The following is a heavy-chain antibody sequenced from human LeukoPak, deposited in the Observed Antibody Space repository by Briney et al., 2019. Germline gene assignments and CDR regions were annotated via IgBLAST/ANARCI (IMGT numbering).Heavy chain of an antibody. J-gene: IGHJ4*02. Sequence: VKVSCKASGGTFSSYAISWVRQDPRQGLEWMGRIITILGIANYAQKFQGRVTITADKSTSTAYMELSSLRSEDTAVYYCARDRGYSYSYFDYWGQGTLVTVSS. D-gene: IGHD5-18*01. CDR1: GGTFSSYA. CDR3: ARDRGYSYSYFDY. V-gene: IGHV1-69*10. CDR2: IITILGIA.